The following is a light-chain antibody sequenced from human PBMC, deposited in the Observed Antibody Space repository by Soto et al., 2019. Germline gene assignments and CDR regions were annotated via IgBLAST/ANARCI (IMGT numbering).Light chain of an antibody. CDR1: SSDIGRYDF. CDR2: EVN. J-gene: IGLJ1*01. V-gene: IGLV2-14*01. Sequence: QSVLAQPASVSGSPGQSITISCTGSSSDIGRYDFVSWYQQLPGKAPKLLLYEVNHRPSGVSNRFSGSKSGNTASLTISGLQAEDEADYYCISYTGSSTSYVFGTGTKVTVL. CDR3: ISYTGSSTSYV.